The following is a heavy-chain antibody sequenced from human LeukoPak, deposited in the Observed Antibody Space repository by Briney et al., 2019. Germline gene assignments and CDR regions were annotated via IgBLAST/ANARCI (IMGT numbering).Heavy chain of an antibody. V-gene: IGHV3-30*02. D-gene: IGHD3-9*01. CDR3: AKDGTYDILTGYLDY. J-gene: IGHJ4*02. CDR2: IRYDGSNK. Sequence: PGGSLRLSCAASGFTFSSYGMHWVRQAPGKGLEWVAFIRYDGSNKYYADSVKGRFTISRDNSKNTLYLQMTSLRAEDTALYYCAKDGTYDILTGYLDYWGQGTLVTVSS. CDR1: GFTFSSYG.